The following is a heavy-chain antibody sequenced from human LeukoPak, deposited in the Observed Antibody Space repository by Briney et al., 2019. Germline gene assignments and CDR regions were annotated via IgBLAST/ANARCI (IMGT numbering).Heavy chain of an antibody. Sequence: ASVKVSCKASGYTFTSYDINWVRQATGQGLEWMGWMNPNSGNTGYAQKFQGRVTITRNTSISTAYMELSSLRSEDTAVYYCARGRLYYYDSSGYFDAFDIWGQGTMVTVSS. CDR3: ARGRLYYYDSSGYFDAFDI. D-gene: IGHD3-22*01. J-gene: IGHJ3*02. CDR2: MNPNSGNT. V-gene: IGHV1-8*03. CDR1: GYTFTSYD.